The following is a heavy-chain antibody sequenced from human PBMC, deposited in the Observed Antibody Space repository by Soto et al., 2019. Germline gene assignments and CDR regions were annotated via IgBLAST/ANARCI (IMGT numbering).Heavy chain of an antibody. D-gene: IGHD5-12*01. Sequence: WETLSLPCAVSVASVSSSRSCWSWIGPRPGQGLEWNGQLYRSGTTNYNPSLKSRVTISVDTFKRQFSLNLTSVTAADTGVYYWARGDIPYAASGYQSFYFDYWGQGTLVTVSS. J-gene: IGHJ4*02. CDR1: VASVSSSRSC. V-gene: IGHV4-61*01. CDR2: LYRSGTT. CDR3: ARGDIPYAASGYQSFYFDY.